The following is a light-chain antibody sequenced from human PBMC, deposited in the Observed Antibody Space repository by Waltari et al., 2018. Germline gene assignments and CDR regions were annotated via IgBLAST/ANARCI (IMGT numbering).Light chain of an antibody. V-gene: IGKV3-20*01. CDR3: QHYVTLPVT. J-gene: IGKJ1*01. Sequence: EIVLTQSPGTLSSSPGDRGTLSCRTSQSVGRSLAWYQQKRGQAPRLLIYGASSRATGIQDRFSGSGSGTDFSLTISRLEPEDFAVYYCQHYVTLPVTFGQGTKVEIK. CDR2: GAS. CDR1: QSVGRS.